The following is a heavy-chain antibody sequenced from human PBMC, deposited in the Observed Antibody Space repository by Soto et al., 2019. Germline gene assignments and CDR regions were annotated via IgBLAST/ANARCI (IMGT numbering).Heavy chain of an antibody. Sequence: GGSLRLSCVASGFTFSSFAMHWVRQAPGKGLEWVAVMSYDGRNKNYADSVKGRVTISRDNSKNTLYLQMNSLRAEDTAVYYCAKVKGIAAGWGMDVWGEGTAVTVSS. J-gene: IGHJ6*04. V-gene: IGHV3-30*04. CDR3: AKVKGIAAGWGMDV. CDR1: GFTFSSFA. D-gene: IGHD6-13*01. CDR2: MSYDGRNK.